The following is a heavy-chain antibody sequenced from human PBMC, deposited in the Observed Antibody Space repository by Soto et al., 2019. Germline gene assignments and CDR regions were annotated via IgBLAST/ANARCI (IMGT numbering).Heavy chain of an antibody. Sequence: KTSETLSLTCTVSGGSISSGGYYWSWIRQHPGKGLEWIGYIYYSGSTYYNPSLKSRVTISVDTSKNQFSLKLSSVTAADTAVYYCARDHRITMVRGGGWFDPWGQGTLVTVSS. CDR3: ARDHRITMVRGGGWFDP. CDR1: GGSISSGGYY. D-gene: IGHD3-10*01. V-gene: IGHV4-31*03. CDR2: IYYSGST. J-gene: IGHJ5*02.